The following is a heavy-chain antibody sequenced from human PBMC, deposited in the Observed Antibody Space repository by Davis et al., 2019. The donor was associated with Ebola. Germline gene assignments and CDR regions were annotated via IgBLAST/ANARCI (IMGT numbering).Heavy chain of an antibody. D-gene: IGHD1-26*01. CDR3: ARDILGDRGMDV. Sequence: GESLKISCAAPGFIVSSKYMSWVRQAPGKGLEWVSGIYSIDTTYYADSVKGRFSISRDNSKNTLYLQMNSLRGEDTAVYYCARDILGDRGMDVWGQGTTVTVSS. CDR1: GFIVSSKY. J-gene: IGHJ6*02. V-gene: IGHV3-66*01. CDR2: IYSIDTT.